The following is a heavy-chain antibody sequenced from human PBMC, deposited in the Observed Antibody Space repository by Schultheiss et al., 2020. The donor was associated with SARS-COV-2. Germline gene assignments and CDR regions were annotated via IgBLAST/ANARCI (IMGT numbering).Heavy chain of an antibody. CDR1: GFTFDDYA. CDR2: IKQDGSEK. D-gene: IGHD2-2*01. CDR3: ARQYCISSTCSPNWFDP. J-gene: IGHJ5*02. Sequence: GGSLRLSCAASGFTFDDYAMHWVRQAPGKGLEWVANIKQDGSEKYYVDSVKGRFTISRDNAKNSLYLQMNSLRAEDTAVYYCARQYCISSTCSPNWFDPWGQGTLVTGSS. V-gene: IGHV3-7*01.